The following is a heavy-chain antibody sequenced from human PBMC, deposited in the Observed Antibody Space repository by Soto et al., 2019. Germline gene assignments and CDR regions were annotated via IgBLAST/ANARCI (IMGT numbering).Heavy chain of an antibody. CDR3: AGETGCSGGTCYFNNWFDP. CDR2: IHYSGST. Sequence: QVQLQESGPGLVKPSQTLYLTCTVSGGSISSANNYWSWIRQHPGKGLEWIGFIHYSGSTYYNPSRKSRVTIAADTSKNLFSLTVSSVTATDTDVYYCAGETGCSGGTCYFNNWFDPWGQGTLVTVSS. V-gene: IGHV4-31*03. D-gene: IGHD2-15*01. J-gene: IGHJ5*02. CDR1: GGSISSANNY.